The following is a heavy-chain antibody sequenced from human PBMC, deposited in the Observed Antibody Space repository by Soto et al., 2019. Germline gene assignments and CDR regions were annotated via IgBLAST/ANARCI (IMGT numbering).Heavy chain of an antibody. CDR1: GFTVSSNY. CDR2: IYSGGST. V-gene: IGHV3-53*01. Sequence: GGSLRLSCAASGFTVSSNYMSWVRQAPGKGLEWVSVIYSGGSTYYADSVKGRFTISRDNSKNTLYLQMNSLRAEDTAVYYYARSRRGSVAFDIWGQGTMVTVSS. CDR3: ARSRRGSVAFDI. J-gene: IGHJ3*02.